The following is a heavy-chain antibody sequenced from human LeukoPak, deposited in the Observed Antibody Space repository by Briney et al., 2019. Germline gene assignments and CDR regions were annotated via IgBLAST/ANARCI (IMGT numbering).Heavy chain of an antibody. CDR3: ARDLSLSYDILTGYYSRYYYGMDV. Sequence: AAGNLSCTASGYTFTIYGISRVRQAPGQGLEWMGWISVYNGNTNKAQKLPGRVTMTTDTSTSTAYMELRSLRSDDTAVYYCARDLSLSYDILTGYYSRYYYGMDVWGKGTTVTVSS. V-gene: IGHV1-18*04. D-gene: IGHD3-9*01. J-gene: IGHJ6*04. CDR2: ISVYNGNT. CDR1: GYTFTIYG.